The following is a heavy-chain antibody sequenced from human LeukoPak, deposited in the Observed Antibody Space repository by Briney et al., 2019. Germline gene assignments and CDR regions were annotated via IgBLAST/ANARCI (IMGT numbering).Heavy chain of an antibody. V-gene: IGHV1-18*01. CDR1: GYTFTSYG. CDR3: ARMVVSGEFDY. Sequence: ASVKVSCKASGYTFTSYGISWVRQAPGQGLEWMGWISAYNGNTDYAQKLQGRATMTTDTSTSTAYMELRSLRSDDTAVYYCARMVVSGEFDYWGQGTLVTVSS. J-gene: IGHJ4*02. D-gene: IGHD2-15*01. CDR2: ISAYNGNT.